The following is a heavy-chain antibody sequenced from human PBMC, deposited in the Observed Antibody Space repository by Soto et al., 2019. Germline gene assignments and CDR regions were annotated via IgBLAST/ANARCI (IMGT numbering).Heavy chain of an antibody. V-gene: IGHV4-30-4*01. D-gene: IGHD3-9*01. CDR1: GGSISSGDYF. J-gene: IGHJ6*02. CDR3: ARGLVIRPYYYHGMDV. Sequence: QVQLQESGPGLVKPSQTLSLTGTVSGGSISSGDYFWSWIRQSPGKGLEWIGYISSIGSTYYNPSLKSRVSVSRDTSKNQFSLKLSSVTTTDTAEYYCARGLVIRPYYYHGMDVWGQGTTVTVSS. CDR2: ISSIGST.